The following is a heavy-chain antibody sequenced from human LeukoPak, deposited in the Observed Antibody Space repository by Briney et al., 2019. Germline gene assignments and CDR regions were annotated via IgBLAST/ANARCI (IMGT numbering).Heavy chain of an antibody. CDR3: ARAEWLVSPFDY. Sequence: ASVKVSCKASGYTFTGYYMHWVRQAPGQGLEWMGWITPNSGDTSYAQNFQGRVTMTRDTSISTVYMELSRLGSDDTAVYYCARAEWLVSPFDYWGQGTLVTVSS. CDR2: ITPNSGDT. V-gene: IGHV1-2*02. D-gene: IGHD6-19*01. CDR1: GYTFTGYY. J-gene: IGHJ4*02.